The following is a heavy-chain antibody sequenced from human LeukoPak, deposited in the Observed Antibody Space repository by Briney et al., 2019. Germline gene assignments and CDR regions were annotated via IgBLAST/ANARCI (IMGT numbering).Heavy chain of an antibody. V-gene: IGHV4-4*02. D-gene: IGHD3-22*01. CDR2: MYLSGTT. CDR1: GDSTNSLDL. CDR3: AGLVGRYSSGLYYYYFDY. Sequence: SGTLSLTCTVSGDSTNSLDLWSWVRQPPGKGLEWIGEMYLSGTTHSNPSVKSRVTISIDKSKNQFFLNLSSVTAADTAVYYCAGLVGRYSSGLYYYYFDYWGQGTLVTVSS. J-gene: IGHJ4*02.